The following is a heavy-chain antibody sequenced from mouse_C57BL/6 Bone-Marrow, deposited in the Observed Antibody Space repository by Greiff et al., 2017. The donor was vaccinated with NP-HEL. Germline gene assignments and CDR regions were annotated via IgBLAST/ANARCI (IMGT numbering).Heavy chain of an antibody. D-gene: IGHD2-5*01. CDR2: INPNNGGT. CDR3: ARKTYYSNLYAMDY. CDR1: GYTFTAYN. Sequence: VQLQQSGPELVKPGASVQMSCKASGYTFTAYNMHWVKQSHGKSLEWIGYINPNNGGTSSNQKFKGKAPLTVHKSSSTAYMELRSLTSEDSAVYYGARKTYYSNLYAMDYWGQGTSVTVSS. V-gene: IGHV1-22*01. J-gene: IGHJ4*01.